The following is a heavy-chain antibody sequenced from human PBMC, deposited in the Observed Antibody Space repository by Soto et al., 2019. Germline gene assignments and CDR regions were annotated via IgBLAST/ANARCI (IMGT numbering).Heavy chain of an antibody. CDR3: ERGSTGYSSSWYRY. CDR1: GGSIRNYY. D-gene: IGHD6-13*01. V-gene: IGHV4-59*08. CDR2: IYNSGST. J-gene: IGHJ4*02. Sequence: FETLPLPWTVSGGSIRNYYWSWLREPPGKGLEWIGYIYNSGSTNYNPSLKSRVTISVDTSKNQFSLKLSSVTAADTAVYYCERGSTGYSSSWYRYWGQGTLVTVSS.